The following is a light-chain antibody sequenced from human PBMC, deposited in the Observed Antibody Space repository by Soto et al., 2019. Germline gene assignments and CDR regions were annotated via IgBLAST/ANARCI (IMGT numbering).Light chain of an antibody. V-gene: IGKV1-9*01. J-gene: IGKJ2*01. CDR2: SAS. Sequence: DIQLTQSPSFLSASVGDRVTITCRASQGSSSYLAWYQQKPGKAPKLLIYSASTLQSGVPPRFSGSGSGTEFTLTISPLQPEDFATYYCLQLNSSPYTFGQGTKLEIK. CDR3: LQLNSSPYT. CDR1: QGSSSY.